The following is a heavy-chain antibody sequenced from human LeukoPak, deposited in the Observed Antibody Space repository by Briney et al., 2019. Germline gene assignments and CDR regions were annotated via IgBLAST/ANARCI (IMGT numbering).Heavy chain of an antibody. CDR1: GFTFSSYS. V-gene: IGHV3-21*01. CDR2: ISSSSSYI. J-gene: IGHJ4*02. CDR3: AREGCSSTSCYTPPFDY. D-gene: IGHD2-2*02. Sequence: GGSLGLSCAASGFTFSSYSMNWVRQAPGKGLEWVSSISSSSSYIYYADSVKGRFTISRDNAKNSLYLQMNSLRAEDTAVYYCAREGCSSTSCYTPPFDYWGQGTLVTVSS.